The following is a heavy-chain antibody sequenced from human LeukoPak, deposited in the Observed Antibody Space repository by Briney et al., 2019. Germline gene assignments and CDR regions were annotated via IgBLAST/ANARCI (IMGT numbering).Heavy chain of an antibody. V-gene: IGHV4-38-2*02. CDR3: AREWRGGSCLDY. CDR2: IYHSGST. D-gene: IGHD2-15*01. J-gene: IGHJ4*02. Sequence: ASETLSLTCTVSGYSISNGYYWGWIRRPPGKGLEWIGSIYHSGSTYYNPSLKSRVTISVDTSKNQFSLKLSSVTAADTAVYYCAREWRGGSCLDYWGQGTLVTVSS. CDR1: GYSISNGYY.